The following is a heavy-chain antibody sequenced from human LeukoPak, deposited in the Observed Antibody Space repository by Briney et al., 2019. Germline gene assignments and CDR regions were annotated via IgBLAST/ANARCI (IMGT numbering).Heavy chain of an antibody. J-gene: IGHJ4*02. CDR2: ISYDGSNK. V-gene: IGHV3-30-3*01. D-gene: IGHD3-22*01. CDR1: GFTFSSFA. Sequence: GSLRLPCSASGFTFSSFAMHWVRQAPGQGLEWVAVISYDGSNKYYAGSVKGRFTISRDNSKNTLYLQMNSLRAEDTAVYYCARDAYDSSGYYPDYWGQGTLVTVSS. CDR3: ARDAYDSSGYYPDY.